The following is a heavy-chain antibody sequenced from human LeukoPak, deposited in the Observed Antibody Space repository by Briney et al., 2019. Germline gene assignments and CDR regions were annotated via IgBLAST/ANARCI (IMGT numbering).Heavy chain of an antibody. CDR3: ARVTVVATSWFDP. CDR2: MKQERSEK. CDR1: GFTLSRYW. Sequence: GGSLRLSCAASGFTLSRYWMSWVRHAPGKGLEWVVNMKQERSEKYYVVCVKGRFTIYRDNDKNSLYLHMNSQRDEDTAVYYCARVTVVATSWFDPWGEGTMV. V-gene: IGHV3-7*01. J-gene: IGHJ5*02. D-gene: IGHD5-12*01.